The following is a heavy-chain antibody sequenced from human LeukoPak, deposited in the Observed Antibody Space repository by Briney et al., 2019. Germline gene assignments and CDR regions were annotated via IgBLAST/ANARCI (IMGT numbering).Heavy chain of an antibody. D-gene: IGHD1-26*01. Sequence: QPGGSLRLSCAASGFTFSGYAMTWVRQAPGKGLEWVSAISGNGGSTYNADSVKGRFTISRDDSKNTLYLQMNSLTADDTAVYYCAKGGWAEVWGQGTTVTVS. V-gene: IGHV3-23*01. J-gene: IGHJ6*02. CDR2: ISGNGGST. CDR1: GFTFSGYA. CDR3: AKGGWAEV.